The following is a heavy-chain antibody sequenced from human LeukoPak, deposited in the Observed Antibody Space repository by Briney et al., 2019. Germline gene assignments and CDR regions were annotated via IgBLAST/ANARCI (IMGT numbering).Heavy chain of an antibody. J-gene: IGHJ4*02. Sequence: SETLSLTCTVSGGSISSYYWSWVRQPPGKGLEWIGYIYYSGSTNYNPSLKSRVTISVDTSKNQFSLKLSSVTAADTAVYYCARGPGYSSSWYYDYWGQGTLVTVSS. CDR3: ARGPGYSSSWYYDY. CDR1: GGSISSYY. D-gene: IGHD6-13*01. V-gene: IGHV4-59*01. CDR2: IYYSGST.